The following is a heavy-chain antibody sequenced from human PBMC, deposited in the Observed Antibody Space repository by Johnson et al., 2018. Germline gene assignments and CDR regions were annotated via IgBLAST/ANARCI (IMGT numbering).Heavy chain of an antibody. V-gene: IGHV5-51*01. CDR2: IYPGDSDT. J-gene: IGHJ3*02. Sequence: VQLVESGAEVKKPEESLKISGKGSGYSFTSYWIGWVRQMPGKGLEWMGIIYPGDSDTRYSRSFQGQVTISADKSITTAYLQLSRLKASDTAMYYCARHRFGGLEDAFDIWGQGTMVTVSS. CDR3: ARHRFGGLEDAFDI. CDR1: GYSFTSYW. D-gene: IGHD3-16*01.